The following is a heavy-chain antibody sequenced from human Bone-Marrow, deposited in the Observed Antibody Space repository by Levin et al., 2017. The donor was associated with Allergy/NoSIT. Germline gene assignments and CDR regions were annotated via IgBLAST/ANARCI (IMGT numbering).Heavy chain of an antibody. D-gene: IGHD3-10*01. J-gene: IGHJ4*02. Sequence: GGSRRLSCAASGFIFNNYAMTWVRQAPGKGLEWVSSITGDGTVTSYADSVKGRFTISRDKSKNTLYLQMNSLRAGDTAVYYCGKDRWVGVIDEWGQGTLVIVSS. CDR2: ITGDGTVT. V-gene: IGHV3-23*01. CDR3: GKDRWVGVIDE. CDR1: GFIFNNYA.